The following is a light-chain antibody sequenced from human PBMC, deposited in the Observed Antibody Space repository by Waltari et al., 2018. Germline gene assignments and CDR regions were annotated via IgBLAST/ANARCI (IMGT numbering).Light chain of an antibody. V-gene: IGKV1-39*01. CDR1: QSISSY. CDR2: VTS. CDR3: QETSTTSRM. Sequence: DIQMTQSPSSLAASVGDRVTITCRASQSISSYLSWYQQKPGKAPKLLIYVTSSLRSGVPSRFSGRGSGTDFTLTISSLQPEDFATYYCQETSTTSRMFGQGTKVEIK. J-gene: IGKJ1*01.